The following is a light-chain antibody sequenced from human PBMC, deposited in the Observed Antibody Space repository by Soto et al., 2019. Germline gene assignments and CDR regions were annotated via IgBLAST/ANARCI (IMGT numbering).Light chain of an antibody. Sequence: DIQMTQSPSTLSASVGDRVTITCRASQSISSWLAWYQQKPGKAPKLLIYDASSLESGVPSRFSGSGSGTEFTLTISNLQPDDFATYYCQQYNSYSGTFGQGTKV. CDR3: QQYNSYSGT. J-gene: IGKJ1*01. CDR2: DAS. CDR1: QSISSW. V-gene: IGKV1-5*01.